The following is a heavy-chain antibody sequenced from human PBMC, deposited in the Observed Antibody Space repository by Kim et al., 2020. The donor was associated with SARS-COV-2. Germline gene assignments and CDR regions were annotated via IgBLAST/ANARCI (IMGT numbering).Heavy chain of an antibody. V-gene: IGHV4-31*02. Sequence: NPSRKSRVTISVDTSKNQFSLKLSSVTAADTAVYYCARDSAPYYYYGMDVWGQGTTVTVSS. CDR3: ARDSAPYYYYGMDV. J-gene: IGHJ6*02. D-gene: IGHD3-10*01.